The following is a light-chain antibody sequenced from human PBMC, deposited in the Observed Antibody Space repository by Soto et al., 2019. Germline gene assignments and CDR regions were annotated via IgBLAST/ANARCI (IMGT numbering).Light chain of an antibody. CDR1: SSNIGSNS. Sequence: QSALTQSPSASGTPGQRVTISCSGSSSNIGSNSVNWYQQLPGTAPKLLIYSNNQRPSGVPDRFSGSKSGTSASLAISGLQSEDEADYYCAAWDDRLNAVVFGGGTKVTVL. V-gene: IGLV1-44*01. CDR3: AAWDDRLNAVV. CDR2: SNN. J-gene: IGLJ2*01.